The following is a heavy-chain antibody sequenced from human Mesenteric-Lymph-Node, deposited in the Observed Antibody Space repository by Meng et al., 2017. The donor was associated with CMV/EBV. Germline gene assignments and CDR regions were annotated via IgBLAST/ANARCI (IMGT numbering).Heavy chain of an antibody. J-gene: IGHJ4*02. CDR2: ISWNGGSM. Sequence: SLKISCAASGFTFDHYAMHWVRQAPGKGLEWVSYISWNGGSMAYADSVKGRFTISRDNSKNTLYLQMNSLRAEDTAVYYCARIPYDSEGYFDYWGQGTLVTVSS. CDR1: GFTFDHYA. D-gene: IGHD3-16*01. V-gene: IGHV3-9*01. CDR3: ARIPYDSEGYFDY.